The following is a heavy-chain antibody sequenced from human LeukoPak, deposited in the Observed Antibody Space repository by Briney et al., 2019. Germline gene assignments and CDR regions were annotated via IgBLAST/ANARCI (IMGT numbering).Heavy chain of an antibody. CDR2: FQYGGNS. V-gene: IGHV4-59*01. D-gene: IGHD1-7*01. Sequence: PSETLSLTCNVSGSSITAFYWSWIRQSPGKGLEWIGSFQYGGNSKYNPSLKSRVAMSVDTSKRQLSLRLTSVTAADTAVYYCARAGDRGELDFWGQGTLVAVSS. CDR1: GSSITAFY. J-gene: IGHJ4*02. CDR3: ARAGDRGELDF.